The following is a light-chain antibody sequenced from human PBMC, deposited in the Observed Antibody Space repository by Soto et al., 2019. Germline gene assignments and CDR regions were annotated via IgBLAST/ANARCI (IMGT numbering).Light chain of an antibody. CDR3: QQFGSSIPHT. Sequence: EIVMTQSPGTLSLSPGERATISCRASQVIGSRYLAWYHQKSDQAPRLLIYGASSRATGIPDRFSGSGSGTEFTLTISRLEPEDFGVYYCQQFGSSIPHTFGQGTKLEIK. V-gene: IGKV3-20*01. CDR1: QVIGSRY. CDR2: GAS. J-gene: IGKJ2*01.